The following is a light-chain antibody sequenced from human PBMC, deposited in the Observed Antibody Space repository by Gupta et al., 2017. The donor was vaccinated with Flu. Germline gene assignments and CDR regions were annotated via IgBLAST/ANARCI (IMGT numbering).Light chain of an antibody. CDR1: QSVLYSANNKYY. Sequence: TINCKSSQSVLYSANNKYYLAWYQQKPGQPPTLLIYWASTRESGVPARFSGSGSGTDFTLTITSLPAGDVAIYYCPQYYDAPQTFGQGSKVELK. J-gene: IGKJ1*01. CDR2: WAS. CDR3: PQYYDAPQT. V-gene: IGKV4-1*01.